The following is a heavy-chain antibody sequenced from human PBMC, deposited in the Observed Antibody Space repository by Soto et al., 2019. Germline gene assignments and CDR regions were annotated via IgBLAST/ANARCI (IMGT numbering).Heavy chain of an antibody. CDR2: ISGSGGST. D-gene: IGHD3-22*01. CDR1: GFTFSSYA. CDR3: AKDPSPNYYDSSGYIDY. Sequence: GGSLRLSCAASGFTFSSYAMSWVRQAPGKGLEWVSAISGSGGSTYYADSVKGRFTISRDNSKNTLYLQMNSLRAEDTAVYYCAKDPSPNYYDSSGYIDYWGQGTLVTVSS. V-gene: IGHV3-23*01. J-gene: IGHJ4*02.